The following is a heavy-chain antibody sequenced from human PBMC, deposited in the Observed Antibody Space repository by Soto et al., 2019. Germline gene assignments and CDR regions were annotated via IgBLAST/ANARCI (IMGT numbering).Heavy chain of an antibody. CDR3: AREEITMFREVISYYMDV. V-gene: IGHV3-48*01. D-gene: IGHD3-10*01. CDR2: ISSSGSTI. J-gene: IGHJ6*03. Sequence: GGSLRLSCAASGFTFSTYSINWVRQAPGKGLEWVAYISSSGSTIYYADSVKGRFTISRDNAKNSLYLQMSSLRAEDTAVYYCAREEITMFREVISYYMDVWGKGTTVTVSS. CDR1: GFTFSTYS.